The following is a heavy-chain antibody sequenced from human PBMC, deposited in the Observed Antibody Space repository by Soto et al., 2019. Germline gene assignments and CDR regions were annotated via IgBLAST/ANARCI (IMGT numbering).Heavy chain of an antibody. CDR3: ARNFCRRTSCNLPNWFDL. CDR2: IKQDGSER. V-gene: IGHV3-7*01. D-gene: IGHD2-2*01. J-gene: IGHJ5*02. CDR1: GFTFSNSW. Sequence: EVQLVESGGGLVQPGGSLRLSCAASGFTFSNSWMSWVRQAPGKGLEWVATIKQDGSERYYVDSVKGRFTISRDNAKNSLYLQMDSLVAEDTAVYYCARNFCRRTSCNLPNWFDLWGQGTLVTVSS.